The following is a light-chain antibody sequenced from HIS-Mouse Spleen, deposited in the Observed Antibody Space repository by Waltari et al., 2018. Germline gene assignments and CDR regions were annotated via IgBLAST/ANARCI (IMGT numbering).Light chain of an antibody. CDR3: SSYTSSSTVV. CDR1: SSYVGGYNY. V-gene: IGLV2-14*03. CDR2: DVS. J-gene: IGLJ2*01. Sequence: QSALTQPASVSGSPGQSITISCTGTSSYVGGYNYVSWYQQHPGKAPKLMIYDVSNRPSGCSIRFSGSKSGNTASLTISGLQAEDEADYYCSSYTSSSTVVFGGGTKLTVL.